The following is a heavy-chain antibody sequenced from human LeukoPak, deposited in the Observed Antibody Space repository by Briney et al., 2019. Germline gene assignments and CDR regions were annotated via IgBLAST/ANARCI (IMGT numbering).Heavy chain of an antibody. V-gene: IGHV1-2*02. CDR2: INPNSGGT. CDR1: GYIFTGYY. D-gene: IGHD3-3*02. J-gene: IGHJ6*04. Sequence: ASVKVSCKASGYIFTGYYMHWVRQAPGQGLEWMGWINPNSGGTNYARKFQGRVTMTRDTSISTAYMGLSRLRSDDTAVYYCAREATGISYVWGKGTTVTVSS. CDR3: AREATGISYV.